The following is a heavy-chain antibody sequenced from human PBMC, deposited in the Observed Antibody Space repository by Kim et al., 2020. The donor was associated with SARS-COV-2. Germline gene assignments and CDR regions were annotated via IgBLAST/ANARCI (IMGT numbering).Heavy chain of an antibody. V-gene: IGHV3-33*01. CDR3: ARETGRNVFDI. Sequence: GGSLRLSCAVSGFAFRTYAMHWVRQAPGKGLEWVAPIWSDGSKKYYRDSVKGRFTSSGDTSKNTLYLQMSSLRAEDTAVYYCARETGRNVFDIWGQGTVVTVSS. CDR2: IWSDGSKK. J-gene: IGHJ3*02. CDR1: GFAFRTYA.